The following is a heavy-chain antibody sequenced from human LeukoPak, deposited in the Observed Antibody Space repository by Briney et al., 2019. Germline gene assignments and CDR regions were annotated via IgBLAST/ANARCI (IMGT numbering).Heavy chain of an antibody. CDR2: IYYSGST. J-gene: IGHJ4*02. V-gene: IGHV4-59*01. CDR3: AREDVSLHFDY. D-gene: IGHD2/OR15-2a*01. Sequence: PSETLSLTCTVSGGSISSYYWSLIRQPPGKGLEWIGYIYYSGSTNYNPSLKSRVTISVDTSKNQFSLKLSSVTAADTAVYYCAREDVSLHFDYWGQGTLVTVSS. CDR1: GGSISSYY.